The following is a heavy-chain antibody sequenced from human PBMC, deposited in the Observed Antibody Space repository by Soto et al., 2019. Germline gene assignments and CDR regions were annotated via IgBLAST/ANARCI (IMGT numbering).Heavy chain of an antibody. V-gene: IGHV4-61*01. CDR2: IYYSGST. CDR3: ARESPFSMVKGSDAFDL. D-gene: IGHD3-10*01. Sequence: QVQLQESGPGLVKPSETLSLTCTVSGGSVGSGSYYWSWIRQPPGKGLEWIGYIYYSGSTNYNPSLRSRVDMSVVMSKVQFFLKLFYVTAAYSVVYYCARESPFSMVKGSDAFDLSCPGTMVTDSS. J-gene: IGHJ3*01. CDR1: GGSVGSGSYY.